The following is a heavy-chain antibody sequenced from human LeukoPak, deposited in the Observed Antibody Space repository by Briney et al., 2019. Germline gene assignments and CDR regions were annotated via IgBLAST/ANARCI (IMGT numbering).Heavy chain of an antibody. CDR2: ISSSGSTI. CDR1: GFTFSDYY. J-gene: IGHJ4*02. Sequence: GGSLRLSCAASGFTFSDYYMSWIRQAPGKGLEWVSYISSSGSTIYYADSVKGRFTISRDNAKNSLYLQMNSLRAEDTAFYCCARDVLVGVTGYWGQGTLVTVSS. D-gene: IGHD3-10*01. V-gene: IGHV3-11*04. CDR3: ARDVLVGVTGY.